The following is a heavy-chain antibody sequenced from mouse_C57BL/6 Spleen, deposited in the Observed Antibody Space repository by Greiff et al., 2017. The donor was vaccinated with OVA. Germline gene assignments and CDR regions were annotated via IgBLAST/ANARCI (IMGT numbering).Heavy chain of an antibody. CDR3: ARRDYSHLDY. Sequence: VHLVESGPGLVAPSQSLSITCTVSGFSLTSYGVDWVRQSPGKGLEWLGVIWGVGSTNYNSALKSRLSISKDNSESHVFLKMNSLHTDDTAMYYCARRDYSHLDYWGQGTTLTVSS. CDR2: IWGVGST. J-gene: IGHJ2*01. D-gene: IGHD2-13*01. V-gene: IGHV2-6*01. CDR1: GFSLTSYG.